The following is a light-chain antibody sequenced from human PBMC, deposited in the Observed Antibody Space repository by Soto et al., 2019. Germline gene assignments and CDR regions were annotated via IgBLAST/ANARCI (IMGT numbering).Light chain of an antibody. CDR1: RSFASSY. Sequence: EIVLTQSPVTLSLSPGERATLSCRASRSFASSYLGWYQQKPGQAPRLLIYAASTRATGIPDRFSGSGSATDFTLTISRLAPEDSAVYYCQHYDSSPPYTFGQGPKLEIK. CDR3: QHYDSSPPYT. CDR2: AAS. V-gene: IGKV3-20*01. J-gene: IGKJ2*01.